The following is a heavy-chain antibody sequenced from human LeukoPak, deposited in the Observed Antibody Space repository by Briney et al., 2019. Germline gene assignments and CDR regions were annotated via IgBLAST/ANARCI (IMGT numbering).Heavy chain of an antibody. CDR3: ARGVWFGDRGEYYYNGMDV. CDR2: INHGRST. CDR1: GGSFSGYY. D-gene: IGHD3-10*01. J-gene: IGHJ6*02. V-gene: IGHV4-34*01. Sequence: PSETLFLTCAVYGGSFSGYYWNWIRQPPGKGLEWIGEINHGRSTKYNPSLKSRVTISADTSKNQFSLRLSSVTAADTAVYYCARGVWFGDRGEYYYNGMDVWAQGTSVSVFS.